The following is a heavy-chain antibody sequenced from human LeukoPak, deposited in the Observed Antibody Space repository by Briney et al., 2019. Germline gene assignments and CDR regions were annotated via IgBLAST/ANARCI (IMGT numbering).Heavy chain of an antibody. J-gene: IGHJ4*02. Sequence: GGSLRLSCAASGFTFSSYEMNWVRQAPGKGLEWVSYISSSGSTIYYADSVKGRFTISRDNSKNTLYLQMNSLRAEDTAVYYCAKHGEYSSSFDYWGQGTLVTVSS. CDR2: ISSSGSTI. CDR1: GFTFSSYE. CDR3: AKHGEYSSSFDY. D-gene: IGHD6-13*01. V-gene: IGHV3-48*03.